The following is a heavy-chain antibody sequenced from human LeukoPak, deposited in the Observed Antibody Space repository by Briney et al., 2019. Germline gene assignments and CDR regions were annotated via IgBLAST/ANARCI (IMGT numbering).Heavy chain of an antibody. CDR2: VDPDANTK. Sequence: GGSLRVSCAASGFTFSASWMTWVRQAPGRGLEWVANVDPDANTKNYLDSVKGRFTISRDNARNSLYLQMNSLRVEDTAIYYCARDPAYGALDYWGQGTLVTVSS. CDR3: ARDPAYGALDY. J-gene: IGHJ4*02. V-gene: IGHV3-7*01. CDR1: GFTFSASW. D-gene: IGHD4-17*01.